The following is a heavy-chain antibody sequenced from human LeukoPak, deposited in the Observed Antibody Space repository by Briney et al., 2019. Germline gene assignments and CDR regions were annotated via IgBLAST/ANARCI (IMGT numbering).Heavy chain of an antibody. CDR3: AGLDSTTRAFDI. V-gene: IGHV3-53*01. D-gene: IGHD2/OR15-2a*01. J-gene: IGHJ3*02. Sequence: GGSLRLSCAASGFTVSNNYMSWVRQAPGKGLEWVSVIYGGGSTYYADSVKGRFTISRDNSKNTLYLQMNSLRAEDTAVYYCAGLDSTTRAFDIWGQGTMVTVSS. CDR2: IYGGGST. CDR1: GFTVSNNY.